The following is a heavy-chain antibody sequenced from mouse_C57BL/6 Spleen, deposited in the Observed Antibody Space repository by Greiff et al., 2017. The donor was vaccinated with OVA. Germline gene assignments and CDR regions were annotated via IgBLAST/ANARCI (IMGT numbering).Heavy chain of an antibody. V-gene: IGHV3-2*02. D-gene: IGHD2-2*01. CDR3: ARSRDGYGYFDY. CDR1: GYSITSDYA. Sequence: EVKLMESGPGLVKPSQSLSLTCTVTGYSITSDYAWNWIRQFPGNKLEWMVYIRYSGSTSYNPSLKSRFSITRDTSKNQFFLQLNSVTTEDTATYYCARSRDGYGYFDYWGQGTTLTVSS. CDR2: IRYSGST. J-gene: IGHJ2*01.